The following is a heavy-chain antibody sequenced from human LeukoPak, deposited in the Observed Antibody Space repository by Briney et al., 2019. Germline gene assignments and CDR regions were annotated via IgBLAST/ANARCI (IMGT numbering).Heavy chain of an antibody. J-gene: IGHJ4*02. V-gene: IGHV3-21*01. CDR2: ISSSSSYI. CDR1: GFTFSSYN. CDR3: ARDRVSSGWYTFDY. D-gene: IGHD6-19*01. Sequence: GGSLRLSCAASGFTFSSYNVNWVRQAPGKGLEWDSTISSSSSYIYYADSVKGRFTISRDNAKNSLYLQMNSLGAEDTAVYYCARDRVSSGWYTFDYWGQGTLVTVSS.